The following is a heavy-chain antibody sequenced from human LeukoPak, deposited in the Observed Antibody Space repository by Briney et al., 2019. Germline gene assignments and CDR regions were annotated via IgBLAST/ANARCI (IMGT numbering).Heavy chain of an antibody. D-gene: IGHD3-3*01. CDR2: IYYSGST. CDR3: ARRHFGPKVYFDY. J-gene: IGHJ4*02. V-gene: IGHV4-39*01. Sequence: SETLSLTCIVSGGSISSSSYYWGWIRQPPGKGLEWIGSIYYSGSTYYNPSLKSRVTISVDTSKNQFSLKLSSVTAADTAVYYCARRHFGPKVYFDYRGQGTLVTVSS. CDR1: GGSISSSSYY.